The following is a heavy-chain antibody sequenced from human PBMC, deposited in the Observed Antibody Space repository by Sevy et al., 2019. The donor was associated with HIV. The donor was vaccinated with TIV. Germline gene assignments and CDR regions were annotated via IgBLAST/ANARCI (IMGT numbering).Heavy chain of an antibody. D-gene: IGHD2-8*01. Sequence: GGSLRLSCAASGFTFSSYNMNWVRQAPGKGLEWVSYISSSSSTIYYADSVKGRFTISRDNAKNSLYLQMNSPRAEDTAVYYCARDGNGLFDYWGQGTLVTVSS. CDR3: ARDGNGLFDY. V-gene: IGHV3-48*01. CDR2: ISSSSSTI. J-gene: IGHJ4*02. CDR1: GFTFSSYN.